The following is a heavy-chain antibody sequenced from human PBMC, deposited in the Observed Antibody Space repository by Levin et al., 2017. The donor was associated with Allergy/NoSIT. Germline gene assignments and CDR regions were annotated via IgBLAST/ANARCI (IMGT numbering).Heavy chain of an antibody. J-gene: IGHJ6*03. CDR2: IKSKTDGGTT. CDR1: GFTFSNAW. Sequence: PGGSLRLSCAASGFTFSNAWMSWVRQAPGKGLEWVGRIKSKTDGGTTDYAAPVKGRFTISRDDSKNTLYLQMNSLKTEDTAVYYCTTDLPYTPYGDYVGYYYMDVWGKGTTVTVSS. V-gene: IGHV3-15*01. D-gene: IGHD4-17*01. CDR3: TTDLPYTPYGDYVGYYYMDV.